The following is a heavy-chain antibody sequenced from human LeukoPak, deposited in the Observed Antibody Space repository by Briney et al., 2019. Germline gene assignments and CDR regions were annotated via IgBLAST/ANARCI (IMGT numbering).Heavy chain of an antibody. CDR1: GGSFSGYY. CDR3: ARGAMVRGVIPRD. D-gene: IGHD3-10*01. Sequence: SETLSLTCAVYGGSFSGYYWSWIRQPPGKGLEWIGEINHSGSTNFNPSLKSRVTISVDTFKNQFSLKLSSVTAADTAVYYCARGAMVRGVIPRDWGQGTLVTVSS. V-gene: IGHV4-34*01. CDR2: INHSGST. J-gene: IGHJ4*02.